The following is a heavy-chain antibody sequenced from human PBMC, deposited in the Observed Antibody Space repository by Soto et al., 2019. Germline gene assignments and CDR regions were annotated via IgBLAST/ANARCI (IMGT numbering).Heavy chain of an antibody. CDR3: AIHVDTAMALDY. V-gene: IGHV4-59*08. CDR1: GGSISSYY. Sequence: PSETLSLTCTVSGGSISSYYWSWIRQPPGKGLEWIGYIYYSGSTNYNPSLKSRVTISVDTSKNQFSLKLSSVTAADTAVYYCAIHVDTAMALDYWGQGTLVTVSS. J-gene: IGHJ4*02. D-gene: IGHD5-18*01. CDR2: IYYSGST.